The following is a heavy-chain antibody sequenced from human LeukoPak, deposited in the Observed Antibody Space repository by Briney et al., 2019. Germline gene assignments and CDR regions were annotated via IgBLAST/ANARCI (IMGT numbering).Heavy chain of an antibody. Sequence: GASVKVSCKASGYIFTSFYMHWVRQAPGQGLEWMGIINPSGGNTGYAQKFQGRVTMTRDTSTSTVYMELSSLRSEDTAVYYCARGLGPYSTTWYPPLRYWGQGTLVTVSS. V-gene: IGHV1-46*01. D-gene: IGHD2/OR15-2a*01. CDR1: GYIFTSFY. J-gene: IGHJ4*02. CDR3: ARGLGPYSTTWYPPLRY. CDR2: INPSGGNT.